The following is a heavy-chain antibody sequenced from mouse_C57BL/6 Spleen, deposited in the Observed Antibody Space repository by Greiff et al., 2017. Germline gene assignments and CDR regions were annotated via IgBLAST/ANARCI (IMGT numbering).Heavy chain of an antibody. Sequence: DVHLVESGGGLVKPGGSLKLSCAASGFTFSDYGMHWVRQAPEKGLEWVAYISSGSSTIYYADTVKGRFTISRDNAKNTLFLQMTSVRTEDTAMYYCGRGGFAYWGQGTLVTVSA. CDR2: ISSGSSTI. V-gene: IGHV5-17*01. CDR1: GFTFSDYG. CDR3: GRGGFAY. J-gene: IGHJ3*01.